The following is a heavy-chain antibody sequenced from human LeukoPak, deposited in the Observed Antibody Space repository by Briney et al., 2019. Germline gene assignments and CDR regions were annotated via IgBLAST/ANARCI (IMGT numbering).Heavy chain of an antibody. CDR2: ISAYNGNT. D-gene: IGHD3-22*01. CDR3: ARDFGSSGYYPPDY. V-gene: IGHV1-18*01. Sequence: ASVKVSCKASGYTFTSYGISWVRQAPGQGLEWMGWISAYNGNTNYVQKLQGRVTMTTDTSTSTAYMELRSLRSDDTAVYYCARDFGSSGYYPPDYWGQGTLVTVSS. CDR1: GYTFTSYG. J-gene: IGHJ4*02.